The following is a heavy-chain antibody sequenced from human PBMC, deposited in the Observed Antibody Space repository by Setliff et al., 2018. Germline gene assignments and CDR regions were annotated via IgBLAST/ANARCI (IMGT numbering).Heavy chain of an antibody. V-gene: IGHV4-59*11. CDR2: IYYSGST. Sequence: SETLSLTCTVSGGSISSHYWSWIRQPPGKGLEWIGYIYYSGSTNYNPSLKSRVTISVDTSKNQFSLKLSSVTAADTAVYYCARHSSRPYWGQGTLVTVSS. J-gene: IGHJ4*02. CDR1: GGSISSHY. CDR3: ARHSSRPY.